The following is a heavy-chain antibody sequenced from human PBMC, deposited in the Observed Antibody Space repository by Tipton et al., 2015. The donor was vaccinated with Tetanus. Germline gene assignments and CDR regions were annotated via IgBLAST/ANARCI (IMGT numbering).Heavy chain of an antibody. CDR2: ISVRGSHT. J-gene: IGHJ5*02. V-gene: IGHV3-23*01. CDR1: GFTFTNYA. CDR3: AKDPASRGWFDP. Sequence: SLRLSCEVSGFTFTNYAMMWVRQAPGKGLEWVSGISVRGSHTYYADPVKGRFSISRDNSKNTVYLQMNSLRDEDTAVYYCAKDPASRGWFDPWGQGTLVSVSS.